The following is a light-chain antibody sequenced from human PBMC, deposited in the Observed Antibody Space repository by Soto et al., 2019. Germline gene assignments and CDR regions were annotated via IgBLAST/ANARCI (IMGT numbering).Light chain of an antibody. Sequence: EVVMTQSPDTLSVSSGERATLSCRASQSVSSNLAWYQQKIGQAPRLLIYGASTRATGISAKFSGSGSGTEFTLTISSLQSEDFAIYYCQQYNNWPRTFGQGTKVDI. CDR2: GAS. J-gene: IGKJ1*01. CDR3: QQYNNWPRT. CDR1: QSVSSN. V-gene: IGKV3-15*01.